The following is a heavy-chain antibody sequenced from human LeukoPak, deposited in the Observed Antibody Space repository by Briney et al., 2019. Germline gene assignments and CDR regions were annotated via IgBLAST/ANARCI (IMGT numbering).Heavy chain of an antibody. Sequence: GGSLRLSCAASGLTDSSTYMRWVPQTPGKGLEWVSVIYSGGSTYYADSVKGRFTISRDNSKNTLYLQMNSLRAEDTAVYYCARDLLEWYFDYWGQGTLVTVSS. CDR3: ARDLLEWYFDY. J-gene: IGHJ4*02. D-gene: IGHD3-3*01. CDR1: GLTDSSTY. V-gene: IGHV3-66*01. CDR2: IYSGGST.